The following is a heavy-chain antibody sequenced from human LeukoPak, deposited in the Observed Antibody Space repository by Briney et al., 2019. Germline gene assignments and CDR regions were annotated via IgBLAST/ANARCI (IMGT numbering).Heavy chain of an antibody. D-gene: IGHD2-21*02. V-gene: IGHV3-30*02. J-gene: IGHJ5*02. CDR3: AKDKDLRYVVTTYSSWFDP. Sequence: GGSLRLSCAASGFTFSSYGMHWVRQAPGKGLEWVAFIRYDGSNKYYADYVKGRFTISRDNPKNTLYLQMNSLRAEDTAVYYCAKDKDLRYVVTTYSSWFDPWGQGTLVTVSS. CDR2: IRYDGSNK. CDR1: GFTFSSYG.